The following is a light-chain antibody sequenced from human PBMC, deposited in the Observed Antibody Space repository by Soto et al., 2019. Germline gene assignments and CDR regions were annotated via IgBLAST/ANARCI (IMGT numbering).Light chain of an antibody. CDR3: QQTRSYPST. CDR2: AAY. V-gene: IGKV1-9*01. J-gene: IGKJ4*01. Sequence: IQLTQSPSSLSASVGDRVTITCRASQDISIYLAWYQQKPGKAPNLLIYAAYSLQSGVPSRFSGRGSGTDFTLTIYSLQAEDFATYYCQQTRSYPSTFGGGTKVEIK. CDR1: QDISIY.